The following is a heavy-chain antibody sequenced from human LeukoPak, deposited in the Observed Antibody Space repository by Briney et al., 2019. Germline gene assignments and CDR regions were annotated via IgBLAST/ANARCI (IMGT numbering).Heavy chain of an antibody. V-gene: IGHV3-15*01. Sequence: GGSLRLSCAAPGFTFSNAWMSWVRQAPGKGLEWVGRIKSKTDGGTTDYAAPVKGRFTISRDDSKNTLYLQMNSLKTEDTAVYYCTTDPVATDFDYWGQGTLVTVSS. CDR3: TTDPVATDFDY. CDR1: GFTFSNAW. J-gene: IGHJ4*02. CDR2: IKSKTDGGTT. D-gene: IGHD2-15*01.